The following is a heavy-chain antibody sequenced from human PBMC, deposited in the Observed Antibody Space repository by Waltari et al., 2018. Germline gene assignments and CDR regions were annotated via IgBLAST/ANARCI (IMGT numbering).Heavy chain of an antibody. CDR2: ISSSSSTR. CDR3: AREVYNPFNWFDP. CDR1: GFTFSSYS. J-gene: IGHJ5*02. Sequence: EVQLVESGGGLVQPGGSLRLSCAASGFTFSSYSMNWVRQAPGKGLEWVSYISSSSSTRYYADSVKGRFTISRDNAKNSLYLQMNSLRAEDTAVYYCAREVYNPFNWFDPWGQGTLVTVSS. V-gene: IGHV3-48*04. D-gene: IGHD1-20*01.